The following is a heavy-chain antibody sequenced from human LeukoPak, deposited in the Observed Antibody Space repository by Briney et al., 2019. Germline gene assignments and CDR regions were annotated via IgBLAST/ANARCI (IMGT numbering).Heavy chain of an antibody. J-gene: IGHJ3*02. CDR1: GGSISSNSYY. CDR3: AREVGVRYDLADAFDI. V-gene: IGHV4-39*07. D-gene: IGHD3-9*01. CDR2: IYYSGST. Sequence: SETLSLTCAVSGGSISSNSYYWGWIRQPPGKGLEWIGSIYYSGSTYYNPSLKSRVTISVDTSKNQFSLKLSSVTAADTAVYYCAREVGVRYDLADAFDIWGQGTMVTVSS.